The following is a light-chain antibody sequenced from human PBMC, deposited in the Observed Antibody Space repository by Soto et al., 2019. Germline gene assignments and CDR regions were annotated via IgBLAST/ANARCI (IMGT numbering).Light chain of an antibody. CDR2: WAS. CDR1: QSVLYSSNNKNY. V-gene: IGKV4-1*01. J-gene: IGKJ2*01. CDR3: QQYFSTPYT. Sequence: DIVMTQSPDSLAVSLGERATINCKSSQSVLYSSNNKNYLAWYQQKPGQPPKLLIYWASTRESGVPDRFSGSRSGTDFTLTISSLQAEDVAVYYCQQYFSTPYTFGRGTKLEIK.